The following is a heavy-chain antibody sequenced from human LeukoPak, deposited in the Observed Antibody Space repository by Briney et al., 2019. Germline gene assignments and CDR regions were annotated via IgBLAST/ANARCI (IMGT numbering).Heavy chain of an antibody. CDR3: ARSTVTTWGHWFDP. D-gene: IGHD4-17*01. CDR1: GGSISSYY. J-gene: IGHJ5*02. V-gene: IGHV4-59*01. Sequence: PSETLSLTCTVSGGSISSYYWSWIRQPPGKGLEWIGDIYYSGSTNYNPSLKSRVTISVDTSKNQFSLKLSSVTAADTAVYYCARSTVTTWGHWFDPWGQGALVTVSS. CDR2: IYYSGST.